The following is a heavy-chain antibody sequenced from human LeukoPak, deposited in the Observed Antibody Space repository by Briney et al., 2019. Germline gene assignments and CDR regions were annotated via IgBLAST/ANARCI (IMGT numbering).Heavy chain of an antibody. CDR3: ARFSRYYYDSSGYDYFDY. CDR2: INHSGST. V-gene: IGHV4-34*09. CDR1: GGSFSGYY. D-gene: IGHD3-22*01. Sequence: NPSETLSLTCAVYGGSFSGYYWSWIRQPSGKGLEWIGEINHSGSTYYNPSLKSRVTISVDTSKNQFSLKLSSVTAADTAVYYCARFSRYYYDSSGYDYFDYWGQGTLVTVTS. J-gene: IGHJ4*02.